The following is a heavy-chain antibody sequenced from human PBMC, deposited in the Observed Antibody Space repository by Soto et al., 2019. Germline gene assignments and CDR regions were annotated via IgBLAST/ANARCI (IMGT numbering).Heavy chain of an antibody. CDR3: AKGRFGGVIEADN. D-gene: IGHD3-16*02. Sequence: QVQLVESGGGVVQPGRSLRLSCAASGFTFSSYGMHWVRQAPGKGLEWVAVISYDGSNKYYADSVKCRFTISRDNSKNTLYLQMNSLRAEDTSVYYCAKGRFGGVIEADNWGQGTLVTVSS. J-gene: IGHJ4*02. CDR1: GFTFSSYG. CDR2: ISYDGSNK. V-gene: IGHV3-30*18.